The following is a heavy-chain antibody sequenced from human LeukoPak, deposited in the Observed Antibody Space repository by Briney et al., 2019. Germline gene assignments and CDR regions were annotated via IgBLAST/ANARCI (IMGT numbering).Heavy chain of an antibody. CDR1: GFTFSSYW. CDR2: INSDGSST. V-gene: IGHV3-74*01. Sequence: GGSLRLSCAASGFTFSSYWMHWVRQAPGKGLVWVSRINSDGSSTSYADSVKGRFTISRDNAKNSVYLQMNRLRAEDTALYYCARGRYGFDIWGQGTMVTVSS. J-gene: IGHJ3*02. CDR3: ARGRYGFDI.